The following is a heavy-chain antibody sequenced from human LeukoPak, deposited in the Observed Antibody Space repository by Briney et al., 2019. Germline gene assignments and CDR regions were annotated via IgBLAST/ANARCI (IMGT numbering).Heavy chain of an antibody. J-gene: IGHJ4*02. Sequence: GGSLRVSCAASGFTFSSYAMHWVRQAPGKGLEWVAVISYDGSKKYYADSVKGRFTISRDNSKNTLYLQMNSLRAEDTAVYYCARGGGYCSSTSCPGSHWGQGTWSPSPQ. CDR2: ISYDGSKK. CDR1: GFTFSSYA. D-gene: IGHD2-2*01. CDR3: ARGGGYCSSTSCPGSH. V-gene: IGHV3-30-3*01.